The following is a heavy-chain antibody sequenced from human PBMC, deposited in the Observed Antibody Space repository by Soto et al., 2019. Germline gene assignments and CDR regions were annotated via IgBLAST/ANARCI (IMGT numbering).Heavy chain of an antibody. J-gene: IGHJ4*01. V-gene: IGHV4-34*01. Sequence: SETLSLTCAVYGGSFICHYWSWIRQPPGKGLEWIGDINHSGSTNYNPSLKRRLTISVDTSRNQFSLRLDSVTAADTAVYYCARGLPLSGNFWNGYYFFDYWGHGTLVTVSS. D-gene: IGHD3-3*01. CDR3: ARGLPLSGNFWNGYYFFDY. CDR2: INHSGST. CDR1: GGSFICHY.